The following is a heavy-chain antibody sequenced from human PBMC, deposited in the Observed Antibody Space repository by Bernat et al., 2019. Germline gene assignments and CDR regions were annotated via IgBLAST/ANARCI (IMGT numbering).Heavy chain of an antibody. J-gene: IGHJ4*02. V-gene: IGHV3-33*01. D-gene: IGHD6-6*01. CDR1: GFTFSSYG. Sequence: QAQLVESGGGVVQPGRSLRLSCAASGFTFSSYGMHWVRQAPGKGLEWVAVIWHDGSNKYYADSVKGRFTISRDNSKNTLYLQMNTLRGEDTAVYYCAGDSYGSSFFFDYWGQGTLVTVSS. CDR3: AGDSYGSSFFFDY. CDR2: IWHDGSNK.